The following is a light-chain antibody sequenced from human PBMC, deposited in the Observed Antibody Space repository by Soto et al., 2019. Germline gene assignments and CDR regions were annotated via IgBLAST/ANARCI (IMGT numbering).Light chain of an antibody. Sequence: QLVLTQPPSASGTPGQRVTISCSGSSSNIGSNYVFWYEQLPGTAPKLLMYRNNQRPSGVPDRFSGSKSGTSASLAIRGLRSEDEADYYCASWDVSVSVWVFGGGTKLTVL. J-gene: IGLJ3*02. CDR2: RNN. CDR1: SSNIGSNY. V-gene: IGLV1-47*01. CDR3: ASWDVSVSVWV.